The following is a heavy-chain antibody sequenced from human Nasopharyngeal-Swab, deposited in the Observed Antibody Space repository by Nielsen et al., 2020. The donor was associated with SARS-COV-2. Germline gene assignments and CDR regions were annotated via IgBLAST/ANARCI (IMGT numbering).Heavy chain of an antibody. V-gene: IGHV1-18*01. CDR1: GYTFTSYG. CDR2: VSPYNDNT. D-gene: IGHD3-3*01. CDR3: ARERLLYDFWSGTQPLGMDA. Sequence: ASVKVSCKASGYTFTSYGISWVRQAPGQGLEWMGWVSPYNDNTDYAQKLQGRVTMTTDTSTSTAYVELRSLRSDDTAVYYCARERLLYDFWSGTQPLGMDAWGQGTTVTVSS. J-gene: IGHJ6*02.